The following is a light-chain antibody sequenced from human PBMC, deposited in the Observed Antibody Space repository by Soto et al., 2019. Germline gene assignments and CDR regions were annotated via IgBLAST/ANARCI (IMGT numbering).Light chain of an antibody. CDR2: DAS. CDR1: ESISSW. J-gene: IGKJ5*01. CDR3: QQYNTYST. V-gene: IGKV1-5*01. Sequence: DIQMTQCPSTLSGSVGDRVTITCRASESISSWLAWYQQKPGKAPKLLIYDASSLESGVPSRFSGSGSGKEFTLTISSLQPDDFATYYCQQYNTYSTFGQGTRLEIK.